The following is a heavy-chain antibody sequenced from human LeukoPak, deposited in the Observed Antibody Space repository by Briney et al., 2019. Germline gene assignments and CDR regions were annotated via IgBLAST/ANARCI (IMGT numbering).Heavy chain of an antibody. CDR3: ARAFPSIAARPGAVDY. CDR1: GYTFTGYY. D-gene: IGHD6-6*01. CDR2: INPNSGGT. J-gene: IGHJ4*02. Sequence: ASVKVSCKASGYTFTGYYMHWVRQAPGQGLEWMGWINPNSGGTNYAQKFQGRVTMTRDTSISTAYMELSRLRSDDTAVYYCARAFPSIAARPGAVDYWGQGTLVTVS. V-gene: IGHV1-2*02.